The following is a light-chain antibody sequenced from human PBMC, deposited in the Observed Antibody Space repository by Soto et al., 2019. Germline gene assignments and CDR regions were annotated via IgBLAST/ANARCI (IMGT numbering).Light chain of an antibody. CDR1: SSDIGGYTF. V-gene: IGLV2-14*01. Sequence: QSVLTQPASVSGSPGQSITISCTGTSSDIGGYTFISWYQQHPGKAPKLIIYDVSNRPSGVSSRFSGSKSGNTASLTISGLQAEDETDYYCSSYTSSSSFVFGTGTKPTVL. J-gene: IGLJ1*01. CDR3: SSYTSSSSFV. CDR2: DVS.